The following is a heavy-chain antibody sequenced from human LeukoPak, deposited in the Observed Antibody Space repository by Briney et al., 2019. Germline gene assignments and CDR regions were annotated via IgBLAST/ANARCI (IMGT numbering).Heavy chain of an antibody. J-gene: IGHJ6*02. Sequence: GGSLRLSCAASGFTFSSYWMHWVRQAPGKGLVWVSRINSDGSSTSYADSVKGRFTISRDNSKNTLYLQMNSLRAEDTAVYYCAKDRLERRLTPLVVTATLYYYYGMDVXGQXXXXXVXS. CDR2: INSDGSST. CDR3: AKDRLERRLTPLVVTATLYYYYGMDV. CDR1: GFTFSSYW. D-gene: IGHD2-21*02. V-gene: IGHV3-74*01.